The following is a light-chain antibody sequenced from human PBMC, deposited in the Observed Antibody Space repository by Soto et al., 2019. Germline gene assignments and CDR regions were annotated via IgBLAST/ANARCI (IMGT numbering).Light chain of an antibody. V-gene: IGKV1-5*01. CDR2: DAS. CDR1: QSISSW. CDR3: QQYDSYPLT. J-gene: IGKJ3*01. Sequence: DIQMTQSPSTLSASVGDRVTITCRASQSISSWLAWYQQKPGKAPKLLIYDASSLESGVPSRLSGSGSGTECTLTISSLQPDDFATYYCQQYDSYPLTFGPGTKVEIK.